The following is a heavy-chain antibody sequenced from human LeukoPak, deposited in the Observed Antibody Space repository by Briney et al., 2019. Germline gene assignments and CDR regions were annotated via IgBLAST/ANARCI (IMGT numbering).Heavy chain of an antibody. Sequence: KPSETLSLTCTVSGGSIGSSSYTWGWIRQPPGKGLEWIGTIYYSGTTYYSPSLKSRVAISIDTSKNQFSLKVNSVTAADSAVYNCGRLFLYMDYPGWSQGWCDPWGQGTLVTVSS. CDR3: GRLFLYMDYPGWSQGWCDP. J-gene: IGHJ5*02. CDR2: IYYSGTT. CDR1: GGSIGSSSYT. D-gene: IGHD6-19*01. V-gene: IGHV4-39*01.